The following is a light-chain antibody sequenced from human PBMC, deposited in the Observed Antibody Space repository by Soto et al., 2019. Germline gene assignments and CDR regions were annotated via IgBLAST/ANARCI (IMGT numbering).Light chain of an antibody. CDR3: CSYTSSDTPV. CDR2: DVS. Sequence: QSALTQPASVSGSPGQSITISCTGTSRDVGNYNYVSWYQHRPGEAPKLIIFDVSTRPSGVSNRFTGSKSGNTASLTISGLKADDEADYYCCSYTSSDTPVFGGGTKLTVL. J-gene: IGLJ2*01. CDR1: SRDVGNYNY. V-gene: IGLV2-14*03.